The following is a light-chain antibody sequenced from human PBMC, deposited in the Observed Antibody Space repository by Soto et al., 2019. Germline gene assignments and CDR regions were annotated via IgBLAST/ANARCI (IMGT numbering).Light chain of an antibody. CDR3: PQRFT. CDR2: DAS. CDR1: QSVSSY. V-gene: IGKV3-11*01. Sequence: EIVLTQSPATLSLSPGERATLSCRASQSVSSYLAWYQQKPGQAPRLLIYDASNRATGIPGRFSGSGSGTDFTLTISSLEPEDFAVYYCPQRFTFGGGTKVEIK. J-gene: IGKJ4*01.